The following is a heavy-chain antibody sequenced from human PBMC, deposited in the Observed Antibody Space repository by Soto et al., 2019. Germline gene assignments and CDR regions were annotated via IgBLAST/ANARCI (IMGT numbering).Heavy chain of an antibody. D-gene: IGHD1-1*01. J-gene: IGHJ3*02. Sequence: PGGSLRLSCAASGFTFSSYAMHWVRQAPGKGLEWVAVISYDGSNKYYADSVKGRFTISRDNSKNKLYLQMNSLRAEDTAVYYCARSRLERRWAAFDIWGQGTMVTVSS. CDR2: ISYDGSNK. CDR1: GFTFSSYA. CDR3: ARSRLERRWAAFDI. V-gene: IGHV3-30-3*01.